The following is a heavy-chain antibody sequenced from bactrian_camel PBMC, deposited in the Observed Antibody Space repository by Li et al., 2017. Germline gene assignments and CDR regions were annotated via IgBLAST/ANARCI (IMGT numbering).Heavy chain of an antibody. CDR3: AITTHPAYCRGGYWPREDEAVHNH. D-gene: IGHD2*01. Sequence: VQLVESGGGSVQAGGSLRLSCTGTGLTVSGRCVGWFRQNPGEVRAAVAVVEGDGTIRYAESVKGRFTISTDNVKNILYLQMNSLKPEDTAMYYCAITTHPAYCRGGYWPREDEAVHNHWGQGTQVTVS. CDR1: GLTVSGRC. J-gene: IGHJ4*01. CDR2: VEGDGTI. V-gene: IGHV3S42*01.